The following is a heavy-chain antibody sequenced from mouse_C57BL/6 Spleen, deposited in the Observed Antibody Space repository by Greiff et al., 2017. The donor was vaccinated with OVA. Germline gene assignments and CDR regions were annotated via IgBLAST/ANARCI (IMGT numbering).Heavy chain of an antibody. CDR1: GYTFTSYG. Sequence: VKLQESGAELARPGASVKLSCKASGYTFTSYGISWVKQRTGQGLEWIGEIYPRSGNTYYNEKFKGKATLTADKSSSTAYMELRSLTSEDSAVYFCARRGSNYYYFDYWGQGTTLTVSS. D-gene: IGHD2-5*01. J-gene: IGHJ2*01. CDR3: ARRGSNYYYFDY. V-gene: IGHV1-81*01. CDR2: IYPRSGNT.